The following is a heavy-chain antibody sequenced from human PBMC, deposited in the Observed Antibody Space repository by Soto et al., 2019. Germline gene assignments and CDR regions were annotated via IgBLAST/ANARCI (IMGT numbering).Heavy chain of an antibody. Sequence: SETLSLTCDVSGGSFSDYIWTWIRQTPGKGLQWIGQINHSGSANYNPSLKSRVTISAHTSSSQFSLELSSVTAADTTVYYCARLNGYCISTNCHGYYGMDVWGQGTTVT. J-gene: IGHJ6*02. CDR3: ARLNGYCISTNCHGYYGMDV. V-gene: IGHV4-34*01. D-gene: IGHD2-2*03. CDR1: GGSFSDYI. CDR2: INHSGSA.